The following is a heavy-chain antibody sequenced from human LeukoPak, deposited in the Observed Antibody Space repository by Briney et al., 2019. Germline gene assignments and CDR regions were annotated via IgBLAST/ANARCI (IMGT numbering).Heavy chain of an antibody. J-gene: IGHJ6*03. V-gene: IGHV3-23*01. CDR1: GFTFSSYA. CDR3: ATNGPAGSGSYYDYYYYYMDV. Sequence: PGGSLRLSCAASGFTFSSYAMSWVRQAPGKGLEGGSAISGSGGSTYYADSVKGRFTISRDNSKNTLYMQMNSLRAEDTAVYYCATNGPAGSGSYYDYYYYYMDVWGKGTTVTISS. D-gene: IGHD3-10*01. CDR2: ISGSGGST.